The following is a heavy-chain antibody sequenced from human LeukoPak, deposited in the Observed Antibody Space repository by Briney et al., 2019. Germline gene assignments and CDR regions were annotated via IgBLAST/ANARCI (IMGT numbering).Heavy chain of an antibody. CDR2: IHTSGST. CDR3: AGRAQTTGWSFDY. V-gene: IGHV4-4*07. D-gene: IGHD6-19*01. CDR1: GGAISSYY. Sequence: SETLPLTCIVPGGAISSYYWSWIRQPAGKGLEWIGQIHTSGSTNYNPSLKSRVAMSVDTSKNQFSLELSSVTAADTAVYYCAGRAQTTGWSFDYWGQGALVNVSS. J-gene: IGHJ4*02.